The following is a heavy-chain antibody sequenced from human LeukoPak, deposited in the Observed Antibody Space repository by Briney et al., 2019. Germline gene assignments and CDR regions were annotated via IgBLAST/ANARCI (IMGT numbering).Heavy chain of an antibody. CDR3: ATDSYYSIDV. J-gene: IGHJ6*02. V-gene: IGHV3-74*03. Sequence: QPGGSLKLSCAASGSTFSTTWMHRVRQAPGKGLLWVSLITSDGTTTTYADSVKGRFTISRDNAANMLYLQMNSLRAEDSAVYYCATDSYYSIDVWGQGTTVTVSS. CDR1: GSTFSTTW. CDR2: ITSDGTTT.